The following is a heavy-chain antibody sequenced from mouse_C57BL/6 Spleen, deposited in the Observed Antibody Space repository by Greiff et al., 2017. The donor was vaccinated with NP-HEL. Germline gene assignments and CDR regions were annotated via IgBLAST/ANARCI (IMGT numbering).Heavy chain of an antibody. Sequence: VQLQQPGAELVRPGSSVKLSCKASGYTFTSYWMDWVKQRPGQGLEWIGNIYPSDSETHYNQKFKDKATLTVDKSSSTAYMQLSSLTSEDSAVYYCAREGDEYYFDYWGQGTTLTVSS. CDR2: IYPSDSET. CDR3: AREGDEYYFDY. CDR1: GYTFTSYW. J-gene: IGHJ2*01. D-gene: IGHD3-3*01. V-gene: IGHV1-61*01.